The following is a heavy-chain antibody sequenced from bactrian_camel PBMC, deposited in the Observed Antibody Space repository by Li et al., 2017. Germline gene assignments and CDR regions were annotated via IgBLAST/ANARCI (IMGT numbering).Heavy chain of an antibody. J-gene: IGHJ6*01. CDR1: GFTFSSGYY. V-gene: IGHV3S40*01. Sequence: VQLVESGGGLVQPGGSLRLSCTCSGFTFSSGYYLSWVRQAPGKGLEWVSFISSSGGSTFYADSVKGRFTISRDNSEEMLYLQMNNLKPEDSGMYFCAARGGYCGGFGTFKYGYWGQGTQVTVS. D-gene: IGHD3*01. CDR3: AARGGYCGGFGTFKYGY. CDR2: ISSSGGST.